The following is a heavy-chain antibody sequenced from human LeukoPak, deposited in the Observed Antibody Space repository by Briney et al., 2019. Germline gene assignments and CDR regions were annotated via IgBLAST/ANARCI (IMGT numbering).Heavy chain of an antibody. V-gene: IGHV3-48*04. J-gene: IGHJ4*02. CDR2: ISSSSSTI. Sequence: GGSLRLSCAASGFTFSSYSMNWVSQAPGKGLEWVSYISSSSSTIYYADSVKGRFTISRDNAKNSLYLQMNSLRAEDTAVYYCARAFCSSTSCYLYYFDYWGQGTLVTVSS. CDR1: GFTFSSYS. D-gene: IGHD2-2*01. CDR3: ARAFCSSTSCYLYYFDY.